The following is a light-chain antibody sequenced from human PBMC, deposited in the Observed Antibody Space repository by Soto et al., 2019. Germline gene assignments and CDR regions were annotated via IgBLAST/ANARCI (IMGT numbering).Light chain of an antibody. CDR1: QCVSSN. V-gene: IGKV3-15*01. J-gene: IGKJ5*01. CDR2: GAS. CDR3: LQRSDWPIT. Sequence: EIVMTQSPATLSVSPGERATLSCRASQCVSSNLAWYQQKPRQAPSLLIFGASTRATGIPARFSGSGSGTKFTLTISSLQSEDFAVYYCLQRSDWPITFGQGTRLEIK.